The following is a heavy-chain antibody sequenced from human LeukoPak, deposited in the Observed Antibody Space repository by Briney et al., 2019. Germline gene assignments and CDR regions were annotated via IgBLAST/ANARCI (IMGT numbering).Heavy chain of an antibody. J-gene: IGHJ4*02. D-gene: IGHD1-1*01. CDR2: INPNSGGT. CDR3: ARVGATGTTSPFDY. CDR1: GYTFTGYY. Sequence: ASVKVSCKASGYTFTGYYMHWVRQAPGQGLEWMGWINPNSGGTNYQGRVTMTRDTPISTAYMELSRLRSDDTAVYYCARVGATGTTSPFDYWGQGTLVTVSS. V-gene: IGHV1-2*02.